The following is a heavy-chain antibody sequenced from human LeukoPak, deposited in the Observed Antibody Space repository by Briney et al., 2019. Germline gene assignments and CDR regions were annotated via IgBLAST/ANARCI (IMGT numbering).Heavy chain of an antibody. J-gene: IGHJ4*02. CDR3: SRGDDYGDYVRD. CDR1: GFTFGSDW. V-gene: IGHV3-74*01. CDR2: INSDGSST. Sequence: GGSLRLSCAASGFTFGSDWMHWVRQAQEKGLVWVSRINSDGSSTSYADSVKGRFTISRDNAKSTLYLEMNSLRAEDTAVHYCSRGDDYGDYVRDWGQGTLVTVSS. D-gene: IGHD4-17*01.